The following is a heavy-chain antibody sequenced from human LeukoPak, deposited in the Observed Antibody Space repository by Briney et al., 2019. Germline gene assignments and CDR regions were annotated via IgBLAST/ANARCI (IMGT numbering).Heavy chain of an antibody. CDR1: GFTFSNYW. D-gene: IGHD6-25*01. CDR2: INEDGSGK. CDR3: VRDGGDV. J-gene: IGHJ6*04. Sequence: GGSLRLSCVSSGFTFSNYWMKWVRQAPGKGLEWVASINEDGSGKYSMDSVKDRVTISRDNAKNSLDLQINSLTVEDTAMYYCVRDGGDVWGKGTTVTVSS. V-gene: IGHV3-7*01.